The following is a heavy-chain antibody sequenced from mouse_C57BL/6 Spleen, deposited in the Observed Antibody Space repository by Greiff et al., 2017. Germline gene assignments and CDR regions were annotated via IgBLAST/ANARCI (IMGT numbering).Heavy chain of an antibody. J-gene: IGHJ2*01. D-gene: IGHD2-2*01. CDR1: GYAFSSSW. Sequence: QVQLQQSGPELVKPGASVKISCKASGYAFSSSWMNWVKQRPGKGLEWIGRIYPGDGDTNYNGKFKGKATLAADKSSSTAYMKLSSLTSEDSAVCFCATHYGYEDYFDYWGQGTTLTVSS. CDR3: ATHYGYEDYFDY. V-gene: IGHV1-82*01. CDR2: IYPGDGDT.